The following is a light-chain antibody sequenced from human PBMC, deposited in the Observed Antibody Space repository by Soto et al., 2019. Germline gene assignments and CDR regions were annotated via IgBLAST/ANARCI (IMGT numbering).Light chain of an antibody. V-gene: IGKV1-5*01. CDR3: QQSYSSPPT. CDR2: DAS. CDR1: QSISSW. J-gene: IGKJ1*01. Sequence: DIQMTKSPSTLSASVGDRVTITCRASQSISSWLAWYQQKPGKAPKLLIYDASSLESGVPSRFSGSGSGTEFTLTISSLQPDDFATYYCQQSYSSPPTFGQGTKVDIK.